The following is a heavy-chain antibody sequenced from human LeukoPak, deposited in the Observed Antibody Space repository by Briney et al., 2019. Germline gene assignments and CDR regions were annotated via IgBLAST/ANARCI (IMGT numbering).Heavy chain of an antibody. CDR2: IYYSGST. J-gene: IGHJ3*02. D-gene: IGHD4-17*01. Sequence: ASETLSLTCTVSSGSISSGDYYWSWIRQPPGKGLEWIGYIYYSGSTYYNPSLKSRVTISVDTSKNQFSLKLSSVTAADTAVYYCARGHDYGDYGAHDAFDIWGQGTMVTVSS. CDR3: ARGHDYGDYGAHDAFDI. V-gene: IGHV4-30-4*01. CDR1: SGSISSGDYY.